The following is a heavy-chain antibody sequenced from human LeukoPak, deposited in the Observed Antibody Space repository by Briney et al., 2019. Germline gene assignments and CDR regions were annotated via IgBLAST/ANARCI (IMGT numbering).Heavy chain of an antibody. J-gene: IGHJ4*02. Sequence: SETLSLTCTVSGGSISSYYWSWIRQPPGKGLEWIGYIYYSGSTNYNPSLKSRVTISVDTSKNQFSLKLSSVTAADTAVYYCAILYSSDWDRGYFDYWGQGTLVTVSS. V-gene: IGHV4-59*01. D-gene: IGHD6-19*01. CDR1: GGSISSYY. CDR3: AILYSSDWDRGYFDY. CDR2: IYYSGST.